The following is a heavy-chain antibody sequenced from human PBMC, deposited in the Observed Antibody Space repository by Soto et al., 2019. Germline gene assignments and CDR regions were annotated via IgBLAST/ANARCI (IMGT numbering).Heavy chain of an antibody. CDR3: ARMGGYEDY. J-gene: IGHJ4*02. Sequence: QVQLVQSGAEVKKPGSSVKVSCKASGGTFSSYTISWVRQAPGQGLEWMGRIIPILGIANYAQKFQGRVTSTANKSTSTDYMELSRLRSEDTAVYYCARMGGYEDYWGQGTLVTVSS. CDR2: IIPILGIA. CDR1: GGTFSSYT. D-gene: IGHD5-12*01. V-gene: IGHV1-69*02.